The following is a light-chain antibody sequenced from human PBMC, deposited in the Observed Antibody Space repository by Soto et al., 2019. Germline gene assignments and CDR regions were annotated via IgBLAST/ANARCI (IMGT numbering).Light chain of an antibody. V-gene: IGKV3-20*01. Sequence: EIVLTQSPGTLSLSPGERATLSCRASQSVSSSYLAWYQQKGGQAPRLLIYGASSRATGIPDRFSGSGSGTDFTLTISRLEPEDFAVYYCQQYVRSPWTSGQGTKVEIK. CDR3: QQYVRSPWT. J-gene: IGKJ1*01. CDR1: QSVSSSY. CDR2: GAS.